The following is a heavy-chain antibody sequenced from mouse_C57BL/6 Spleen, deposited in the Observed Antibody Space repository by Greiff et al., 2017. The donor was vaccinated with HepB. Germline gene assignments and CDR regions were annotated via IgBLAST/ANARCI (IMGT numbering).Heavy chain of an antibody. J-gene: IGHJ2*01. CDR3: ANGNGDY. CDR2: IDPNSGGT. D-gene: IGHD1-1*01. V-gene: IGHV1-72*01. Sequence: VQLQQPGAELVQPGASVKLSCKASGYTFTSYWMHWVKQRPGRGLEWIGRIDPNSGGTKYNEKFKSKATLTVDKPSSTAYRQISSQTSEDSAVYYCANGNGDYWGQGTTLTVSA. CDR1: GYTFTSYW.